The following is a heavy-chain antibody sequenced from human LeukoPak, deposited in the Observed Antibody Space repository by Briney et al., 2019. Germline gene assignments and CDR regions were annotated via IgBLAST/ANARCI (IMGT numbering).Heavy chain of an antibody. V-gene: IGHV4-59*01. CDR2: IYYSGST. D-gene: IGHD1-26*01. Sequence: SETLSLTCTVSGGSISSYYWSWIRQPPGKGLEWIGYIYYSGSTNYNPSLKSRVTISVDTSKNQFSLKLSSVTAADTAVYYCARAYSGSHKYYFDYWGQGTLVTVSS. CDR1: GGSISSYY. J-gene: IGHJ4*02. CDR3: ARAYSGSHKYYFDY.